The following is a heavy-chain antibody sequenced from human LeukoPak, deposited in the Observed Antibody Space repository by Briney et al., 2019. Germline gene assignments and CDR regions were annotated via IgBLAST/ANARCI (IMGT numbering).Heavy chain of an antibody. CDR2: ISGSGGST. J-gene: IGHJ4*02. D-gene: IGHD2-15*01. V-gene: IGHV3-23*01. CDR3: AKNGSPDYCSGGSCYELHYFDY. CDR1: GFTFSSYA. Sequence: GGSLRLSCAASGFTFSSYAMSWVRQAPGKGLEWVSAISGSGGSTYYADSVKGRFTISRDNSKNTLYLQMNSLRAEDTAVYYCAKNGSPDYCSGGSCYELHYFDYWGQGTLVTVSS.